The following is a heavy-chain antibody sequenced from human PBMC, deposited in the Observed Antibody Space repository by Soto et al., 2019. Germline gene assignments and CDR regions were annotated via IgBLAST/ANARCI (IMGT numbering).Heavy chain of an antibody. V-gene: IGHV3-74*01. J-gene: IGHJ5*02. CDR1: GLTFNRYW. D-gene: IGHD2-15*01. CDR2: INTDGSNT. Sequence: GGSLRLSCAASGLTFNRYWMHWVRHAPGKGLVWVSHINTDGSNTNYADSVKGRFTISRDNAKSTLFLQMNSLRDEDTAVYYCAREFCSGGNCYTYYFDPWGQGIPVTSPQ. CDR3: AREFCSGGNCYTYYFDP.